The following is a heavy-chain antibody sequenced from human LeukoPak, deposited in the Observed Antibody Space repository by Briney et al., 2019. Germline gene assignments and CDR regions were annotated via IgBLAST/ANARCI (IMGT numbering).Heavy chain of an antibody. CDR3: ARARDHDYGDYFFDY. Sequence: ASVKVSCKASGYTFTSYDINWVRQATGQGLEWMGWMNPNSGNTGYAQKLQGRVTMTTDTSTSTAYMELRSLRSDDTAVYYCARARDHDYGDYFFDYWGQGTLVTVSS. CDR1: GYTFTSYD. V-gene: IGHV1-8*01. D-gene: IGHD4-17*01. J-gene: IGHJ4*02. CDR2: MNPNSGNT.